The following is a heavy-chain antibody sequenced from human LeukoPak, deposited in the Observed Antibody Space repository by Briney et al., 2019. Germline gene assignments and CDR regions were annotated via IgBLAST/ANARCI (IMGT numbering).Heavy chain of an antibody. Sequence: GRSLRLSCAASGFTFSYYAIHWVRQAPGKGLEWVAVISYDGSNKYYADSVKGRFTISRDNSKNTLYLQMNSLRAEDTAVYYCATGYKYYFDYWGQGTLVTVSS. V-gene: IGHV3-30*03. CDR1: GFTFSYYA. CDR3: ATGYKYYFDY. CDR2: ISYDGSNK. J-gene: IGHJ4*02. D-gene: IGHD3-9*01.